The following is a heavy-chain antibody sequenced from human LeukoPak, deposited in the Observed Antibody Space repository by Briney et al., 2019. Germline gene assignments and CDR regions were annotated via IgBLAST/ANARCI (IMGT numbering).Heavy chain of an antibody. J-gene: IGHJ4*02. CDR3: ARQGYGPATIKY. CDR1: GGSISSSSYY. CDR2: IYYLGST. Sequence: SETLSLTRTVSGGSISSSSYYWGWIRQPPGKGLEWIGSIYYLGSTYYNPSLKSRVTISVDTSKNQFSLKLSSVTAADTAIYYCARQGYGPATIKYWGQGTLVTVSS. V-gene: IGHV4-39*01. D-gene: IGHD1-1*01.